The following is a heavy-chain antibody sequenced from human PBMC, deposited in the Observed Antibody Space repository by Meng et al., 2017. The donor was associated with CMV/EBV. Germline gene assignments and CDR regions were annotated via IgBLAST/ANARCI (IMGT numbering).Heavy chain of an antibody. V-gene: IGHV4-34*01. D-gene: IGHD2-21*01. CDR2: INHSGST. CDR1: GVSFHGYY. Sequence: YGVSFHGYYWSWIRQPPGKGLGWIGEINHSGSTNYDPSLKSRVTISVDTSKNQFPLKLSSVTAADTAVYYCARSVVVIATRRGYFDLWGRGTLVTVSS. J-gene: IGHJ2*01. CDR3: ARSVVVIATRRGYFDL.